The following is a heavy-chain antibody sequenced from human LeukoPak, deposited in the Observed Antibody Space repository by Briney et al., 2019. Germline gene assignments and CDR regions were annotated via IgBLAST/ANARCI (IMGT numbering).Heavy chain of an antibody. D-gene: IGHD3-3*01. V-gene: IGHV3-20*04. CDR3: VKDSNYDFWSGYYKGFDN. CDR2: ISRDGGRT. J-gene: IGHJ4*02. Sequence: GGSLRLSCAAPGFTSGFTFDVCSMNWVRQVPEKGLEWVSGISRDGGRTGYADSVQGRFTISRDNSRNSLHLQMNSLRVEDTAFYYCVKDSNYDFWSGYYKGFDNWGQGTLVTVSS. CDR1: GFTFDVCS.